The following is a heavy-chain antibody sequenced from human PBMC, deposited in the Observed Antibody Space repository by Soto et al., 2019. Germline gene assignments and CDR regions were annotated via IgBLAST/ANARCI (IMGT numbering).Heavy chain of an antibody. D-gene: IGHD6-19*01. CDR3: VRGRGGMQWRQNNWFDP. CDR2: INHSERT. Sequence: SETLSLTCAVYGGSFSGYYWSWIRQPPGKGLEWIGEINHSERTNYNPSLKSRVTISVDTSKNQFSLKLSSVTAADTAMYYCVRGRGGMQWRQNNWFDPWGQGTLVTVSS. CDR1: GGSFSGYY. J-gene: IGHJ5*02. V-gene: IGHV4-34*01.